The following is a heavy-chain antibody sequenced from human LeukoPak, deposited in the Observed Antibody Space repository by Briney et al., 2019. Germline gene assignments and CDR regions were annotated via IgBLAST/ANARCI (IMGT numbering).Heavy chain of an antibody. D-gene: IGHD6-13*01. CDR3: ARQRRNGGIAASNDAFDI. V-gene: IGHV5-51*01. CDR2: IYPSDSDT. Sequence: GESLKISCKGSGYSFTSYWIGWVRQMPGKGLEWRGIIYPSDSDTRYSPSFQGQVTISADKSISTAYLQWSSLKASDTAMYYCARQRRNGGIAASNDAFDIWGRGTLVTVS. CDR1: GYSFTSYW. J-gene: IGHJ3*02.